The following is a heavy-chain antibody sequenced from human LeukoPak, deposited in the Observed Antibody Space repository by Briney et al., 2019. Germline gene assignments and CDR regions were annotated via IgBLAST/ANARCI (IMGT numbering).Heavy chain of an antibody. CDR2: ITQEESEK. CDR1: GFTFSSYW. Sequence: GGSLRLSCAASGFTFSSYWMSWGRQAPGGGREWVANITQEESEKYNVDSVKGRYTISRDNAKNSLYLQMNSLRAEDTAVYYCARASSGSYGRYYYYYMDVWGKGTTVTVSS. J-gene: IGHJ6*03. D-gene: IGHD1-26*01. CDR3: ARASSGSYGRYYYYYMDV. V-gene: IGHV3-7*01.